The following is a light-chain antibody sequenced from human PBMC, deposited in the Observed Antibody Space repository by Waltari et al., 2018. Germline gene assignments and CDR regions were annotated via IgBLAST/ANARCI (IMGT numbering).Light chain of an antibody. Sequence: QSVLAQPPSVSGVPGQGVTISCTGSSSNSGAGYDLHWSQPLPGPAPKHLIYAYSQQPRPGAGRKTLRSAYSSRPSGVPDRFYGSKAGNVAALASTGLQAADGADSYCQSYDSALSAVFGGGTKVTVL. V-gene: IGLV1-40*01. CDR2: AYSQQPRPGAGRKTLRSAYS. CDR1: SSNSGAGYD. CDR3: QSYDSALSAV. J-gene: IGLJ3*02.